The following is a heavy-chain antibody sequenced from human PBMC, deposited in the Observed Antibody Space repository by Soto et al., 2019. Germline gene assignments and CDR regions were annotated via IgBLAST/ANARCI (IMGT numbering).Heavy chain of an antibody. CDR3: ARAYHGGYSSGWSFDY. CDR2: IGTAGDT. V-gene: IGHV3-13*01. J-gene: IGHJ4*02. Sequence: GGSLRLSCAASGFNFCSYDMHWVRQATGKGLEWVSAIGTAGDTYYPGSVKGRFTISRENAKNSLYLQMNSLRAEDTAVYYCARAYHGGYSSGWSFDYWGQGTLVTVSS. D-gene: IGHD6-19*01. CDR1: GFNFCSYD.